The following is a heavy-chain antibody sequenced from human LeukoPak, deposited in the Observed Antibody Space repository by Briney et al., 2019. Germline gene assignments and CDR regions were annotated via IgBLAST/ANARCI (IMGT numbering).Heavy chain of an antibody. V-gene: IGHV3-23*01. CDR3: AKDLVPGVAVAGTGFDS. CDR2: ISGRGGNP. Sequence: GGSLRLSGAASGFTFSTYAVSWVRLAPGKGLDWVSAISGRGGNPYYADSVKGRFSIYRDNSKNTVFLKMNSLRAEDTAVYYCAKDLVPGVAVAGTGFDSWGQGTLVTVSS. CDR1: GFTFSTYA. J-gene: IGHJ4*02. D-gene: IGHD6-19*01.